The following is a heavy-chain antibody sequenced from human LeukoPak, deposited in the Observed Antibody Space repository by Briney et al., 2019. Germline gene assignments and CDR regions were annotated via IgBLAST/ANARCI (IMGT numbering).Heavy chain of an antibody. CDR2: ISSSSSYI. CDR3: ARDQAARGAFDI. Sequence: GGSLRLSCSASGFTFSSYSMNWVRQAPGKGLEWVSSISSSSSYIYYADSVKGRLTISGDNAKNSLYLQMNSLRAEDTAVYYCARDQAARGAFDIWGQGTMVTVSS. V-gene: IGHV3-21*01. D-gene: IGHD3-10*01. CDR1: GFTFSSYS. J-gene: IGHJ3*02.